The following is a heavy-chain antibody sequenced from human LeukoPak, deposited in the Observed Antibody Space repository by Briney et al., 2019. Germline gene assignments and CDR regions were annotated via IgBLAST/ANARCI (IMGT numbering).Heavy chain of an antibody. J-gene: IGHJ4*02. CDR2: ISYDGSNK. Sequence: GGSLRLSCAASGFTFSSYAMHWVRQAPGKGLEWVAVISYDGSNKYYADSVKGRFTISRDNSKNTLYLQMNSLRAEDTAVYYCAKYYDILTGGEYFDYWGQGTLVTVSS. V-gene: IGHV3-30-3*01. CDR3: AKYYDILTGGEYFDY. CDR1: GFTFSSYA. D-gene: IGHD3-9*01.